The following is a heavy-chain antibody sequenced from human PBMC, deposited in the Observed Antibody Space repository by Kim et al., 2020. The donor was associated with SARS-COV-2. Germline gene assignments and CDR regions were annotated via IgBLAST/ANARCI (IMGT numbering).Heavy chain of an antibody. D-gene: IGHD1-20*01. J-gene: IGHJ4*02. V-gene: IGHV3-23*01. CDR3: AKLTGSDPVDY. Sequence: GGSLRLSCAASGFTFSSYTMSWVRQAPGKGLEWVACISGGSVTISYADSVKGRFTISRDNAKNTVYLQMNSLRADDTAVYYCAKLTGSDPVDYWGQGSL. CDR2: ISGGSVTI. CDR1: GFTFSSYT.